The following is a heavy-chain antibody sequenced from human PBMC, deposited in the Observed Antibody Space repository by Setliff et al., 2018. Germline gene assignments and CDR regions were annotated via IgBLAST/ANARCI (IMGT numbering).Heavy chain of an antibody. Sequence: ASVKVSCKASGYTFIDYGMSWVRQAPGQSLEWMGWINTHTGNPTYAQGFTGRFVFSLDTSVSTAYLQISSLKAEDTALYYCARDLGYCSRTSCHGDWFDPWGQGTLVTVSS. CDR2: INTHTGNP. D-gene: IGHD2-2*01. CDR3: ARDLGYCSRTSCHGDWFDP. V-gene: IGHV7-4-1*02. CDR1: GYTFIDYG. J-gene: IGHJ5*02.